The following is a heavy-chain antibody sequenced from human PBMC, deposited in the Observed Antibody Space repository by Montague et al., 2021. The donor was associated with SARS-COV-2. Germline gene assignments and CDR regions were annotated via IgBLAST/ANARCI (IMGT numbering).Heavy chain of an antibody. CDR2: ISGSGADI. D-gene: IGHD5-24*01. V-gene: IGHV3-21*06. J-gene: IGHJ4*02. Sequence: SLRLSCAASGFTFNSYTMNWVRQAPGKELEWVASISGSGADIYYAPSLKGRFTISRDNARNSLFLQMSSLRADDTALYYCARWRWQQSEFDYWGQGTLVTVSS. CDR1: GFTFNSYT. CDR3: ARWRWQQSEFDY.